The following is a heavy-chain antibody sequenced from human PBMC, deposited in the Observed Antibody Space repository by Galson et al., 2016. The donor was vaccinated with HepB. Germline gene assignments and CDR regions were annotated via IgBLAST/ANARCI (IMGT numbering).Heavy chain of an antibody. CDR1: GGSISSYY. CDR3: ARDSGGYIGYADEGFDL. D-gene: IGHD5-12*01. V-gene: IGHV4-59*01. Sequence: SETLSLTCTVSGGSISSYYWSWIRQSPGKGLEWIGYIYYSGSTKYNPSLKSRVTISIDMSKNHFSLKLSSVSAADTAVYYCARDSGGYIGYADEGFDLWGQGTLVTVSS. J-gene: IGHJ4*02. CDR2: IYYSGST.